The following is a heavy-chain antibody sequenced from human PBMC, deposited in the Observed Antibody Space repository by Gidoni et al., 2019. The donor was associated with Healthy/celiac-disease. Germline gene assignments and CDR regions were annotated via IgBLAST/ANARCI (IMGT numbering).Heavy chain of an antibody. Sequence: QVHLVESGGGVVQPVRSLRLSCAASGLTFSSYGMHWVRQAPGKGLEWGEVIWYDGSNKYYADSGKGRFTISRDNSKNTLYLQMNSLRAEDTAVYYCARGLSADGMDVWGQGTTVTVSS. D-gene: IGHD2-15*01. CDR1: GLTFSSYG. CDR2: IWYDGSNK. V-gene: IGHV3-33*01. CDR3: ARGLSADGMDV. J-gene: IGHJ6*02.